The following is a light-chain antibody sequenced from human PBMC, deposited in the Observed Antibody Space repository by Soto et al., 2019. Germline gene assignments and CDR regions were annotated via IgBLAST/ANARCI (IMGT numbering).Light chain of an antibody. CDR2: AVD. CDR1: TSDVGGYNY. Sequence: QSVLTQPASVSGSPGQSITISCTGTTSDVGGYNYVSWYQQHPGKAPKLIIYAVDNRPSGLSSRFSGSRSGNTASLTISGLQAEDEADYYCSSYTSISPCVFGTGTKVTVL. J-gene: IGLJ1*01. CDR3: SSYTSISPCV. V-gene: IGLV2-14*01.